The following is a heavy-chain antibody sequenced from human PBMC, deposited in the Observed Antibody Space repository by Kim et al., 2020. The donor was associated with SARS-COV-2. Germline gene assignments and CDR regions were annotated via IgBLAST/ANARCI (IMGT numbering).Heavy chain of an antibody. V-gene: IGHV3-48*03. Sequence: GGSLRLSCAASGFTFSSYEMNWVRQAPGKGLEWVSYISTSGSTIYYADSVKGRFTISRDNAKNSLYLQMNSLRAEDTAVYYCARDEYYYDSSGYHYYFDYWGQGTLVTVSS. J-gene: IGHJ4*02. CDR2: ISTSGSTI. CDR3: ARDEYYYDSSGYHYYFDY. CDR1: GFTFSSYE. D-gene: IGHD3-22*01.